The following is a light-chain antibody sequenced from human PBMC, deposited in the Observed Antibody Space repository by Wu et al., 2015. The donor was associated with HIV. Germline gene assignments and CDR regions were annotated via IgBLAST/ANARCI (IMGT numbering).Light chain of an antibody. CDR3: QQYNDWPPLT. V-gene: IGKV3-15*01. CDR1: HSVSSS. J-gene: IGKJ4*01. CDR2: GAS. Sequence: EVVMTQSPVTLSVSPGERATLSCRASHSVSSSLAWYQQKPGQAPRLLMYGASTRAAGIPARFSGSGSGTEFTLTISSMQSEDLAIYYCQQYNDWPPLTFGGGTKVEIK.